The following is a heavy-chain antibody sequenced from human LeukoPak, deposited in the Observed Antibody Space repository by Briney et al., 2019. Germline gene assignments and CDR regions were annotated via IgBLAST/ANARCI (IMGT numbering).Heavy chain of an antibody. V-gene: IGHV1-69*05. CDR2: IIPIFGTA. Sequence: SVKVSCKASGYTFTSYDINWVRQATGQGLEWMGGIIPIFGTANYAQKFQGRVTITTDESTSTAYMELSSLRSEDTAVYYCAREDGYDYRGAFDIWGQGTMVTVSS. J-gene: IGHJ3*02. D-gene: IGHD5-12*01. CDR1: GYTFTSYD. CDR3: AREDGYDYRGAFDI.